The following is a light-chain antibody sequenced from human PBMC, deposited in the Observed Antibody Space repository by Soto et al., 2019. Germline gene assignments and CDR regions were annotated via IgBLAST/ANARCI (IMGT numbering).Light chain of an antibody. CDR1: QSVSRKY. CDR3: QQYGSSPRT. V-gene: IGKV3-20*01. Sequence: EIVLTQSPGTLSLSPGERATLSCRASQSVSRKYLAWYQQQPGQAPRLLIYGASSRASGIPDRFSGSGSGTDFTLSISRLEPEDFGVYYCQQYGSSPRTFGQGTKLEIK. J-gene: IGKJ2*02. CDR2: GAS.